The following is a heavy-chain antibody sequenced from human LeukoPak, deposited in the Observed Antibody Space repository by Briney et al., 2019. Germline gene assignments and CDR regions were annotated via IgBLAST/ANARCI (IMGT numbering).Heavy chain of an antibody. V-gene: IGHV3-23*01. Sequence: GGSLRLSCAASGFTFSSYAMSWARQAPGKGLEWVSAISGSGGSTYYADSVKGRFTISRDNAKTTLYLQMNSLRAEDTAVYYCAKGITMIVVAPGDYWGQGTLVTVSS. CDR3: AKGITMIVVAPGDY. J-gene: IGHJ4*02. D-gene: IGHD3-22*01. CDR1: GFTFSSYA. CDR2: ISGSGGST.